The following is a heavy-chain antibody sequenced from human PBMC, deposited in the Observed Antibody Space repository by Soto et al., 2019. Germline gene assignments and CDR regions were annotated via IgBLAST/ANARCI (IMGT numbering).Heavy chain of an antibody. CDR2: ISGSGGRT. Sequence: EVQLLESGGGLVQPGGSLRLSCVASRFTFSSYVMTWVRQAPGKGLEWVSTISGSGGRTYYADSVKGRFTISRDNSKNTLYLQMNSLRAEDTAVYYCAKESHLWSYFDYWGQGTLATVSS. CDR1: RFTFSSYV. J-gene: IGHJ4*02. V-gene: IGHV3-23*01. D-gene: IGHD2-8*01. CDR3: AKESHLWSYFDY.